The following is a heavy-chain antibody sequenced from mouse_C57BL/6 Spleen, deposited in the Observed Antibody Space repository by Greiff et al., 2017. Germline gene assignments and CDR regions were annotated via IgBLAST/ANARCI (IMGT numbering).Heavy chain of an antibody. J-gene: IGHJ1*03. CDR1: GYTFTSYW. CDR3: ARKGDYDDWYFDV. Sequence: QVQLQQPGAELVRPGSSVKLSCKASGYTFTSYWMHWVKQRPIQGLEWIGNIDPSDSETHYNQKFKDKATLTVDKSSSTAYMQLSSLTSEDSAVYDCARKGDYDDWYFDVWGTGTTVTVSS. CDR2: IDPSDSET. D-gene: IGHD2-4*01. V-gene: IGHV1-52*01.